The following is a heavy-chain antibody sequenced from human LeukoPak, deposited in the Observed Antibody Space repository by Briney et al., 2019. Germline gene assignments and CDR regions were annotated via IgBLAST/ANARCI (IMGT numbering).Heavy chain of an antibody. Sequence: SETLSLTCTVSGGSVSSGSYYWSRIRQPPGKGLEWIGYIYYSGSTNYNPSLKSRVTISVDTSKNQFSLKLSSVTAADTAVYYCARETTPYWYFDLWGRGTLVTISS. CDR2: IYYSGST. V-gene: IGHV4-61*01. D-gene: IGHD4-11*01. CDR3: ARETTPYWYFDL. CDR1: GGSVSSGSYY. J-gene: IGHJ2*01.